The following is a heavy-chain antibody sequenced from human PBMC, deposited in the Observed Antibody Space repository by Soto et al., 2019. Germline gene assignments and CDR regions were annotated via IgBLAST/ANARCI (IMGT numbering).Heavy chain of an antibody. D-gene: IGHD3-22*01. V-gene: IGHV1-3*01. CDR2: INAGNGNT. CDR1: GYGFTSYA. Sequence: ASVKVSCKDSGYGFTSYARHWVRQAPGQRLEWMGWINAGNGNTKYSQKFQGRVTITRDTSASTAYMELSSLRSEDTAVYYCARPLPDYYDSSGYYVEYFQHWGQGTLVTVSS. J-gene: IGHJ1*01. CDR3: ARPLPDYYDSSGYYVEYFQH.